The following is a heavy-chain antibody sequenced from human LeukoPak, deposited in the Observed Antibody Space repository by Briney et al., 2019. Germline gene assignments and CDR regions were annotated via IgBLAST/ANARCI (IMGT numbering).Heavy chain of an antibody. V-gene: IGHV1-69*10. CDR1: GGTFSRYA. Sequence: ASVKVSCKASGGTFSRYAISWVRQAPGQGLEWMGGIIPIFGIANYAQKFQGRVTMTRDTSTSTVYMELSSLRSEDTAVYYCARGSLLGGGFDYWGQGTLVTVSS. CDR2: IIPIFGIA. CDR3: ARGSLLGGGFDY. J-gene: IGHJ4*02. D-gene: IGHD1-26*01.